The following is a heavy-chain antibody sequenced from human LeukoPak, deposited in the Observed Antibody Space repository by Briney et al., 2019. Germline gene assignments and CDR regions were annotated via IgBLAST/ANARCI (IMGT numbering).Heavy chain of an antibody. CDR1: GHMFTDYY. J-gene: IGHJ4*02. CDR2: MNVDSGGT. V-gene: IGHV1-2*02. Sequence: SPVKVSCKASGHMFTDYYMRWVRQAPGQGLEWMGWMNVDSGGTKYAQKFQGRVTMTRDTSISTAFMDLARLRSDDTAVYYCARDSKVTGTSFDSWGQGTLVTVSS. D-gene: IGHD6-19*01. CDR3: ARDSKVTGTSFDS.